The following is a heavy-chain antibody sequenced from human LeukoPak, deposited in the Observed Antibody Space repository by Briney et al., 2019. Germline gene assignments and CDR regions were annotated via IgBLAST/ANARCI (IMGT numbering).Heavy chain of an antibody. V-gene: IGHV4-30-4*08. CDR1: GGSISSGDYY. J-gene: IGHJ4*02. Sequence: SETLSLTCTVSGGSISSGDYYWSWIRQPPGKGLEWIGYIYYSGSTYYNPSLKSRVTISVDTSKNQFSLKLSSVTAADTAVYYCARDKGETGTAGFDYWGQGTLVTVSS. CDR2: IYYSGST. D-gene: IGHD1-1*01. CDR3: ARDKGETGTAGFDY.